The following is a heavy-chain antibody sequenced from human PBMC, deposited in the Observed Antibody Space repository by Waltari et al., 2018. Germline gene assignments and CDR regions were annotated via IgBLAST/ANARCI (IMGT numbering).Heavy chain of an antibody. CDR2: IYTSGST. J-gene: IGHJ4*02. D-gene: IGHD3-10*01. CDR1: GGSISSGSYY. Sequence: QVQLQESGPGLVKPSQTLSLTCTVSGGSISSGSYYWSWIRQPAGKGLAWIGRIYTSGSTNYNPSLMSRVTISVDTSKNQCSLKLSSVTAADTAVYYCARTLREVRGVMGYWGQGTLVTVSS. V-gene: IGHV4-61*02. CDR3: ARTLREVRGVMGY.